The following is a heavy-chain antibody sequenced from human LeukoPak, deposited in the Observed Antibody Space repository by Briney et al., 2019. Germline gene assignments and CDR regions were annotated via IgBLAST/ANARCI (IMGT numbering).Heavy chain of an antibody. CDR3: ARESNYGSYYYMDV. CDR1: GGSIRSFY. Sequence: ASETLSLTCTVSGGSIRSFYWSWIRQPAGKGLEWIGRIYASGSTNYNPSLKSRVTMSVDTSKNQFSLKVSSVTAADTAVYFCARESNYGSYYYMDVWGKGTTVTVSS. V-gene: IGHV4-4*07. D-gene: IGHD4-11*01. CDR2: IYASGST. J-gene: IGHJ6*03.